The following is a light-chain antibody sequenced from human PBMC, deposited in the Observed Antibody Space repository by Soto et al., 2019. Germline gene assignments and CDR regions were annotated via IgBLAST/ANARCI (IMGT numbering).Light chain of an antibody. CDR1: SSDVGGYNY. V-gene: IGLV2-11*01. CDR2: YVS. J-gene: IGLJ2*01. Sequence: QSALTQPRSVSGSPGQSVTISCTGTSSDVGGYNYVSWYQQHPGKAPKLMIYYVSKRPSGVPDRFSGSKSGNTASLTISGLQAEDEADYYCCSYAGSYTFVFGGGTKVTVL. CDR3: CSYAGSYTFV.